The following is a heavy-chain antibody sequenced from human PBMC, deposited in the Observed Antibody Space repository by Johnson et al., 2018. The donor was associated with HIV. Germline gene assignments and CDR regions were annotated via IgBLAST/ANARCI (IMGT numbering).Heavy chain of an antibody. V-gene: IGHV3-23*01. CDR2: ISGGGGTT. Sequence: VLLLESGGGLVQPGGSLRLSCAASGFTFSSYAMSWVRQAPGKGLEWVSTISGGGGTTNYADSVKGRFTISRDTFKNTLYLQMGSLRVEDTAVYYCVKDLYCTGGICRTDAFDVWGQGTMVTVSS. CDR1: GFTFSSYA. J-gene: IGHJ3*01. CDR3: VKDLYCTGGICRTDAFDV. D-gene: IGHD2-8*02.